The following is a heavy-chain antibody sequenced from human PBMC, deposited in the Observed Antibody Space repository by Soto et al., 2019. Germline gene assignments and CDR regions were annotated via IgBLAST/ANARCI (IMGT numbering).Heavy chain of an antibody. Sequence: QVQLVQSGAEVKKPGASVKVSCKASGYTFTSYGISWVRQAPGQGLEWMGWISAYNGNTNYAQKLQGRVTMTTDTSTSTAYLELRSRRSDDTAVYYCARDKTPGLSSGRHSRDYWGQGTLVTVSS. D-gene: IGHD6-19*01. CDR3: ARDKTPGLSSGRHSRDY. J-gene: IGHJ4*02. CDR1: GYTFTSYG. CDR2: ISAYNGNT. V-gene: IGHV1-18*01.